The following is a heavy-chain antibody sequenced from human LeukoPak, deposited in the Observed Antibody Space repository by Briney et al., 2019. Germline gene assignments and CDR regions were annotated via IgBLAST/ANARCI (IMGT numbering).Heavy chain of an antibody. J-gene: IGHJ4*02. D-gene: IGHD6-19*01. V-gene: IGHV3-74*01. CDR1: GFTFSSYW. CDR3: ARDRYSSGWYGDFDC. Sequence: PGGSLRLSCAASGFTFSSYWMHWVRQAPGKGLVWVSRINTDGSSTNYADSVKGRFTISRDNAKNTLYLQMNSLRAEDTAVYYCARDRYSSGWYGDFDCWGQGTLVTVSS. CDR2: INTDGSST.